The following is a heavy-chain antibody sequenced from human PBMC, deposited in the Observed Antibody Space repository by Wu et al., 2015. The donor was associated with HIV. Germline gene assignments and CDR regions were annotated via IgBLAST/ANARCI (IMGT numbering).Heavy chain of an antibody. V-gene: IGHV1-8*01. CDR2: VNPNSGNT. J-gene: IGHJ4*02. Sequence: QVQLVQSGAEVKKPGASVQVSCKASGYTFTNYDINWVRQATGQGLEWMGWVNPNSGNTVYAQNFQDRVTMTRNTSINTAYMELSSLRSEDTAVYYCARGQEWLRGSRIAAAGTYYFDYVGPGNTGHRLL. CDR1: GYTFTNYD. D-gene: IGHD6-13*01. CDR3: ARGQEWLRGSRIAAAGTYYFDY.